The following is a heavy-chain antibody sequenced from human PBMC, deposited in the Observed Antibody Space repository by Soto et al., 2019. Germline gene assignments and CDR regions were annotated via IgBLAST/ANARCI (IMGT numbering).Heavy chain of an antibody. Sequence: EVQLVESGGGLVQPGGSLRLSCAASGFTFSSYSMNWVRQAPGKGLEWVSYISSSSSTIYYADSVKGRFTISRDNAKNPLYLQMHHQRAADTVVYYCSRDSTPIDYWGQGTLITVSS. CDR1: GFTFSSYS. V-gene: IGHV3-48*01. CDR3: SRDSTPIDY. CDR2: ISSSSSTI. J-gene: IGHJ4*02.